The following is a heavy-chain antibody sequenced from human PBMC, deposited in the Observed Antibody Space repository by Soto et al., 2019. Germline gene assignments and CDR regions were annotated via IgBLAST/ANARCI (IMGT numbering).Heavy chain of an antibody. D-gene: IGHD5-12*01. CDR1: GGSISSGDYY. CDR2: IYYSGST. J-gene: IGHJ4*02. CDR3: ARDVLVHSGHDPSGGN. Sequence: SETLSLTCTVSGGSISSGDYYWSWIRQPPGNGLEWIGYIYYSGSTYCNPALKSRVTISVDTSKNQFSLKLSSVTAADTAVYYCARDVLVHSGHDPSGGNWGQGTLVTVSS. V-gene: IGHV4-30-4*01.